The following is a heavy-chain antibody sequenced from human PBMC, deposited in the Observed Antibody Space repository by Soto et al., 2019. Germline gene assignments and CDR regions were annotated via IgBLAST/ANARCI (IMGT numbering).Heavy chain of an antibody. CDR1: GLTFRSYS. CDR2: ISSSSSYI. Sequence: EVQLVDSGGGLVKPGGSLRLSCAASGLTFRSYSMNWSRQAPGKGLEWVSSISSSSSYIYSADSVRGRFTISIDNAKNTLYLQMNTLRAEDTAVYYCAIDPSAYSNYGWETWGQGTLVTVPS. V-gene: IGHV3-21*01. CDR3: AIDPSAYSNYGWET. D-gene: IGHD4-4*01. J-gene: IGHJ4*02.